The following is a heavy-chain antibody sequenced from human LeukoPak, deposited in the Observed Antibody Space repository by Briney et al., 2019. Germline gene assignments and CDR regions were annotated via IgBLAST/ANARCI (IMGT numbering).Heavy chain of an antibody. J-gene: IGHJ4*02. V-gene: IGHV1-69*13. Sequence: ASVKVSCKASGGTFSSYAISWVRQAPGQGLEWMGGIIPIFGTANCAQKFQGRVTITADESTSTAYMELSSLRSEDTAVYYCARDFGCGGDCYQGYYFDYWGQGTLVTVSS. CDR3: ARDFGCGGDCYQGYYFDY. CDR1: GGTFSSYA. D-gene: IGHD2-21*02. CDR2: IIPIFGTA.